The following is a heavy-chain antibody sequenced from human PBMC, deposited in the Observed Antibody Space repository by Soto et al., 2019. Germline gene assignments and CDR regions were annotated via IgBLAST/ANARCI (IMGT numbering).Heavy chain of an antibody. Sequence: GGSLRLSCAASGFTFSSYAMSWVRQAPGKGLEWVSAISGSGGSTNYADSVKGRFTISRDNSKNTLYLQMNSLRAEDTAVYYCAKENRAYSSGRPRPFDYWGQGTLVTVSS. D-gene: IGHD6-19*01. CDR1: GFTFSSYA. J-gene: IGHJ4*02. V-gene: IGHV3-23*01. CDR3: AKENRAYSSGRPRPFDY. CDR2: ISGSGGST.